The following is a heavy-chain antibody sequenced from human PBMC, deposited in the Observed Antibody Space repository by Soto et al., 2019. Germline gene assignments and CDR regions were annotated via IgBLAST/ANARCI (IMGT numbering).Heavy chain of an antibody. V-gene: IGHV4-39*01. D-gene: IGHD6-13*01. CDR2: IFDSGST. CDR3: ARRGSSRQLYDSGMDV. J-gene: IGHJ6*04. CDR1: GDSVSSSYYY. Sequence: QVQLQESGPGLVKPSEALSLTCTVSGDSVSSSYYYWGWIRQPPGKGLEWFGSIFDSGSTDYNPSSKSQVNISVDTSKSQFSLKLSSVTAADTAVYYCARRGSSRQLYDSGMDVWGAGTTVTVSS.